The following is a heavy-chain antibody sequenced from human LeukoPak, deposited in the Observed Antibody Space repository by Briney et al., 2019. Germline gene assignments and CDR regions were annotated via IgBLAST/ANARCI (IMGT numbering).Heavy chain of an antibody. CDR2: INPNSGGT. CDR3: ARSGEYCSSTSCYPSGY. J-gene: IGHJ4*02. CDR1: GYTFTSYY. D-gene: IGHD2-2*01. Sequence: ASVKVSCKASGYTFTSYYMHWVRQAPGQGLEWMGWINPNSGGTNYAQKFQGRVTMTRDTSISTAYMELSRLRSDDTAVYYCARSGEYCSSTSCYPSGYWGQGTLVTVSS. V-gene: IGHV1-2*02.